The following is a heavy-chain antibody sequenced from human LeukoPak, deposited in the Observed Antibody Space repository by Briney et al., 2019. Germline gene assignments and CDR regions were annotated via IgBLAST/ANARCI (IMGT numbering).Heavy chain of an antibody. CDR3: AREGHGSGRQIDY. CDR1: GFDFFEYS. V-gene: IGHV3-30*04. D-gene: IGHD3-10*01. J-gene: IGHJ4*02. CDR2: ISYDDRNEN. Sequence: PGTSLRLSCAASGFDFFEYSVHWVRQAPGKGLKWVAVISYDDRNENNYGDSLGGRFIISRDNSLDTLHLQINRLTVEDTGVYFCAREGHGSGRQIDYWGQGTRVTVHS.